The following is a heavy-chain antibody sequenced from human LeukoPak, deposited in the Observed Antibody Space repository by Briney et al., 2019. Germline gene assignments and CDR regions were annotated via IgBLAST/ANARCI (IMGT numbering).Heavy chain of an antibody. D-gene: IGHD6-19*01. V-gene: IGHV4-39*01. CDR2: IYYSGST. Sequence: PSETLSLTCTVSGGSISSSSYYWGWIRQPPGKGLEWIGSIYYSGSTYCNPSLKSRVTISVDTSKNQFSLKLSSVTAADTAVYYCASQTKGQWLADFDYWGQGTLVTVSS. CDR1: GGSISSSSYY. CDR3: ASQTKGQWLADFDY. J-gene: IGHJ4*02.